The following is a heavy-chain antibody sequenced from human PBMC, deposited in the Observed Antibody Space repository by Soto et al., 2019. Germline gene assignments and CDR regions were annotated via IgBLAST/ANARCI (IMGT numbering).Heavy chain of an antibody. CDR2: ISGSGGST. CDR3: AKDRSERLGWFDP. CDR1: ASTFRIYE. D-gene: IGHD3-16*01. Sequence: LTLSHAPPASTFRIYEQSWDRQAPGKGLEWVSAISGSGGSTYYADSVKGRFTISRDNSKNTLYLQMNSLRAEDTAVYYWAKDRSERLGWFDPWGQGT. J-gene: IGHJ5*02. V-gene: IGHV3-23*01.